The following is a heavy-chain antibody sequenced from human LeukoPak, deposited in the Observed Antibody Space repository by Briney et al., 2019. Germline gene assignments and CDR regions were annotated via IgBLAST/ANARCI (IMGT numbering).Heavy chain of an antibody. CDR3: AREAISGWTDH. CDR1: GFTFSSYT. CDR2: ISYDERNI. Sequence: GGSLRLSCAASGFTFSSYTMNWLRQAPGKGLEWVAVISYDERNIFYGDSVKGRFTISRDNSKDTVYLQINRLRTEDTAVYYCAREAISGWTDHRGQGTLVTVSS. J-gene: IGHJ5*02. V-gene: IGHV3-30-3*01. D-gene: IGHD6-19*01.